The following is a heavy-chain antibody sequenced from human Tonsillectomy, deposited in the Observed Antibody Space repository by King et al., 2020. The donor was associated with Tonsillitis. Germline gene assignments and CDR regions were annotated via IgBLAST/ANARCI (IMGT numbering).Heavy chain of an antibody. CDR2: IWYDGSNE. CDR3: ARGATDTVDTAMVVFDY. Sequence: VQLVESGGGVVQPGRSLKLSCAASGFTFSNFGIHWVRQAQGKGLEWGAVIWYDGSNEYYAASVKGRFTVSRDNSKDTVYLQMNSLRAEDTAIYYCARGATDTVDTAMVVFDYWGQGTLVTVSS. CDR1: GFTFSNFG. D-gene: IGHD5-18*01. V-gene: IGHV3-33*08. J-gene: IGHJ4*02.